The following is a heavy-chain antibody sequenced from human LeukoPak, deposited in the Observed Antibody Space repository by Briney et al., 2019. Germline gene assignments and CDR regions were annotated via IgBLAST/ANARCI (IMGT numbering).Heavy chain of an antibody. J-gene: IGHJ4*02. Sequence: GTSLRLSCAASGFIFNTYGVHWVRLAPGRGLEWVAVISYDGSNKYYADSVKGRFTISRDNSKNTLYLQMNSLRAEDTAVYYCAKEYDSSAYFDYWGQGTLVTVSS. CDR3: AKEYDSSAYFDY. D-gene: IGHD3-22*01. CDR1: GFIFNTYG. V-gene: IGHV3-30*18. CDR2: ISYDGSNK.